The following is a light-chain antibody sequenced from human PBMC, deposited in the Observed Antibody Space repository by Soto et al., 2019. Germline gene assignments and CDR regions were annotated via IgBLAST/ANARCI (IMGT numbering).Light chain of an antibody. CDR2: GAS. CDR1: QSVSSN. J-gene: IGKJ2*01. Sequence: EIVMTQSPATLSVSPGERAALSCRASQSVSSNFAWYQQKPGQAPRLLIYGASTRATGIPARFSGSGSGTEFTLAISGLQSEDFAVYYCEQYNNWPYNFGQRTELEIK. V-gene: IGKV3-15*01. CDR3: EQYNNWPYN.